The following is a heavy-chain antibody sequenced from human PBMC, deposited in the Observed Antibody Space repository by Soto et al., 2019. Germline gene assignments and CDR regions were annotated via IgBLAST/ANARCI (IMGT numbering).Heavy chain of an antibody. CDR3: ARGAFGYCSGGSCPGGDAFDI. CDR1: GYTFTSDY. Sequence: ASVKVSCKASGYTFTSDYMHWVRQAPGQGLEWMGIINPSGGSTSYAQKFQGRVTMTRDTSTSTVYMELSSLRSEDTAVYYCARGAFGYCSGGSCPGGDAFDIWAQRTMVTVSS. V-gene: IGHV1-46*03. J-gene: IGHJ3*02. D-gene: IGHD2-15*01. CDR2: INPSGGST.